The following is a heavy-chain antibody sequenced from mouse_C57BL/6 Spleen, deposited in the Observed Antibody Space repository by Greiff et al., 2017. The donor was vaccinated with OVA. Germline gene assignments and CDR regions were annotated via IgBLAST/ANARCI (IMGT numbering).Heavy chain of an antibody. Sequence: EVQVVESGGDLVKPGGSLKLSCAASGFTFSSYGMSWVRQTPDKRLEWVATISSGGSYTYYPDSVKGRFTISRDNAKNTLYLQMSSLKSEDTAMYYCARPEGTSSFDYWGQGTTLTVSS. CDR1: GFTFSSYG. CDR3: ARPEGTSSFDY. V-gene: IGHV5-6*01. D-gene: IGHD3-3*01. CDR2: ISSGGSYT. J-gene: IGHJ2*01.